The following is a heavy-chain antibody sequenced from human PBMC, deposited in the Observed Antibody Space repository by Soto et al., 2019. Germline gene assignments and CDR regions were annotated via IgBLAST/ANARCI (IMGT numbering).Heavy chain of an antibody. CDR2: TYYGSKYYN. Sequence: QTLSLTCVISGDSVSSDSAAWNWIRQSPSRGLEWLGGTYYGSKYYNDYAAFVKSRITIKADTSKNHFSLHLNSVTPEDTAVYYCARDGNWRLDYWGQGALVTVSS. D-gene: IGHD1-1*01. CDR1: GDSVSSDSAA. CDR3: ARDGNWRLDY. V-gene: IGHV6-1*01. J-gene: IGHJ4*02.